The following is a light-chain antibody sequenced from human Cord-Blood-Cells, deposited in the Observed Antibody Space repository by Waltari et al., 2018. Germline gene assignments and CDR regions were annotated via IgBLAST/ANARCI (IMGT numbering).Light chain of an antibody. J-gene: IGKJ2*01. CDR3: QQYGSSPYT. CDR1: QSVSSSY. Sequence: EIALTQSPGTLSFSPGESATLSCRASQSVSSSYLAWYQQKPGQAPRLLIYGASSRATGIPDRFSGSGSGTDFTLTISRLEPEDFAVYYCQQYGSSPYTFGQGTKLEIK. CDR2: GAS. V-gene: IGKV3-20*01.